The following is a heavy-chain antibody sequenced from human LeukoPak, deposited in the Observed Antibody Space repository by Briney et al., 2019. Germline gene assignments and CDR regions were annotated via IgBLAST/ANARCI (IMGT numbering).Heavy chain of an antibody. V-gene: IGHV4-59*01. J-gene: IGHJ5*02. D-gene: IGHD3-10*01. CDR2: IYYSGST. CDR3: AREEYGSGSYYRGWFDP. CDR1: GGSISSYY. Sequence: SETLSLTCTVSGGSISSYYWSWIRQPPGKGLERIGYIYYSGSTNYNPSLKSRVTISVDTSKNQFSLKLSPVTAADTAVYYCAREEYGSGSYYRGWFDPWGQGTLVTVSS.